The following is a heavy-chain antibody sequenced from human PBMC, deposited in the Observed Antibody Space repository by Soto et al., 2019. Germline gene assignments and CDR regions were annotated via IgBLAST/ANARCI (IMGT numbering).Heavy chain of an antibody. J-gene: IGHJ6*02. V-gene: IGHV4-39*01. CDR1: GGSISSSSYY. Sequence: SETLSLTCTVSGGSISSSSYYWGWIRQPPGKGLEWIGSIYYSGSTYYNPSLKSRVTISVDTSKNQFSLKLSSVTAADTAVYYCARGLDRMGLAHSYSYYGMDVWGQGTTVTIAS. CDR2: IYYSGST. CDR3: ARGLDRMGLAHSYSYYGMDV. D-gene: IGHD2-15*01.